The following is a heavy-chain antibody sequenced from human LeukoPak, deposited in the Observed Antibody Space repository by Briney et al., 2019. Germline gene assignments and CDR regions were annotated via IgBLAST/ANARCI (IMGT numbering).Heavy chain of an antibody. D-gene: IGHD2-2*01. J-gene: IGHJ4*02. CDR2: ISSSSYI. CDR1: RFTFSSYN. Sequence: GGSLRLSCAASRFTFSSYNMNWVRQAPGKGPEWVSSISSSSYIYYADSVKGRFTISRDNAKNSLYLQMNSLRGEDTAVYYCARDGTGVPAPMPLPFDYWGQGILVTVSS. CDR3: ARDGTGVPAPMPLPFDY. V-gene: IGHV3-21*01.